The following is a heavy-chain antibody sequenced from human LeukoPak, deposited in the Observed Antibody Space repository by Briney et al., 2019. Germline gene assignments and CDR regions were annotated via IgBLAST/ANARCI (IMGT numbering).Heavy chain of an antibody. CDR1: GYAFTSYD. CDR3: ARGTRGGRGAHFDY. CDR2: MNPNSGNT. J-gene: IGHJ4*02. V-gene: IGHV1-8*01. Sequence: GASVKVSCKASGYAFTSYDINWVRQATGQGLEWMGWMNPNSGNTGYAQKFQGRVTITRNTSISTAYMELSSLRSEDTAVYYCARGTRGGRGAHFDYWGQGTLVTVSS.